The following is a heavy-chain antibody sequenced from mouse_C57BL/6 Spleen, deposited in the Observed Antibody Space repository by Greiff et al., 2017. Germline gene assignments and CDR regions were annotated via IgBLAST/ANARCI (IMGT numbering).Heavy chain of an antibody. CDR3: ARFDYDGGYYLDY. CDR2: INPNNGGT. J-gene: IGHJ2*01. Sequence: EVQLQQSGPELVKPGASVKIPCKASGYTFTDYNMDWVKQSHGKGLEWIGDINPNNGGTIYNQKFKGKATLTVDKSSSTAYMELRSLTSEDTAVYYCARFDYDGGYYLDYWGQGTTLTVSS. CDR1: GYTFTDYN. D-gene: IGHD2-4*01. V-gene: IGHV1-18*01.